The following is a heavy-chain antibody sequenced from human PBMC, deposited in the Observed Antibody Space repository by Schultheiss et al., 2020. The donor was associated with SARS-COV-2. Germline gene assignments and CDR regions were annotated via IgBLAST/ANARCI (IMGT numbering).Heavy chain of an antibody. CDR3: ANCGTRCWAEY. Sequence: SVKVSCKASGGTFSSYAISWVRQAPGQGLEWMGGIIPIFGTANYAQKFQGRVTMTRDTSTNTVYMELSSLRSEDTAVYFCANCGTRCWAEYWGQGTLVTVSS. J-gene: IGHJ4*02. CDR1: GGTFSSYA. D-gene: IGHD2-21*01. CDR2: IIPIFGTA. V-gene: IGHV1-69*05.